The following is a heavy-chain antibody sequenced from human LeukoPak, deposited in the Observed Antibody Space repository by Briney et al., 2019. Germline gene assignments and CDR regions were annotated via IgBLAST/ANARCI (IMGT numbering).Heavy chain of an antibody. J-gene: IGHJ6*02. CDR3: AKYEAVAAPYYYYGMDV. D-gene: IGHD6-19*01. V-gene: IGHV3-23*01. Sequence: GGSLRLSCAASGFTFSSYAMSWVRQAPGKGLEWVSAISGSGGSTYYADSVKGRFTISRDNSKNTLYLQMNSLRAEDTAVYYCAKYEAVAAPYYYYGMDVWGQGTTVTVSS. CDR2: ISGSGGST. CDR1: GFTFSSYA.